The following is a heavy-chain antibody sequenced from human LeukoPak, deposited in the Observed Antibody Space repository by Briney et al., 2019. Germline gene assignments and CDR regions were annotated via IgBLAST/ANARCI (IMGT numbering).Heavy chain of an antibody. J-gene: IGHJ5*02. D-gene: IGHD6-13*01. CDR3: AKWNRQPLVKGWFDT. V-gene: IGHV3-9*01. CDR1: GFTFSSYW. Sequence: GGSLRLSCAAAGFTFSSYWMHWGRQAPGKGLEWVSGISWNSGSTAYADSVKGRFTISRDNANNSLSLLMNSLRVEDTAFYYCAKWNRQPLVKGWFDTWGQGALVIVSS. CDR2: ISWNSGST.